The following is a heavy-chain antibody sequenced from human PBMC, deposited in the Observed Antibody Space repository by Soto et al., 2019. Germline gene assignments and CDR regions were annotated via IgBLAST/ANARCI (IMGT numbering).Heavy chain of an antibody. CDR2: INHSGST. CDR3: ARGRTKRITMVRGAAQNWFDP. Sequence: SETLSLTCAVYGGSFSGYYWSWIRQPPGKGLEWIGEINHSGSTNYNPSLKSRVTISVDTSKNQFSLKLSSVTAADTAVYYCARGRTKRITMVRGAAQNWFDPWGQGTLVTVSS. V-gene: IGHV4-34*01. CDR1: GGSFSGYY. D-gene: IGHD3-10*01. J-gene: IGHJ5*02.